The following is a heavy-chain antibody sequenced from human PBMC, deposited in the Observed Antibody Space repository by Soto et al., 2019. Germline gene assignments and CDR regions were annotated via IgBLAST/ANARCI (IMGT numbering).Heavy chain of an antibody. Sequence: PSETLSLTCTVSGGSISSSSYYWGWIRQSPGKGLEWIGNIYSSGSTYCNTSLKSRVTISADTSKNQFSLTLRFVTAADTAVYYCARVRIDHEWFDPWGQGTLVTVPS. J-gene: IGHJ5*02. CDR2: IYSSGST. V-gene: IGHV4-39*01. CDR3: ARVRIDHEWFDP. CDR1: GGSISSSSYY.